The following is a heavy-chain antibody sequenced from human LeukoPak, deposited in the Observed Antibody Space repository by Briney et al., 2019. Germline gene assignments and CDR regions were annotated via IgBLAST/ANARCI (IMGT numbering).Heavy chain of an antibody. V-gene: IGHV3-66*01. CDR3: ARDDNGYSSSWGMDV. CDR2: IYSGGST. J-gene: IGHJ6*02. CDR1: GFTVSSNY. D-gene: IGHD6-13*01. Sequence: GGSLRLSCAASGFTVSSNYMSWVRQAPGKGLEWVSVIYSGGSTYYADSVKGRFTISRDNSKNTLYLQMNSLRAEDTDVYYCARDDNGYSSSWGMDVWGQGTTVTVSS.